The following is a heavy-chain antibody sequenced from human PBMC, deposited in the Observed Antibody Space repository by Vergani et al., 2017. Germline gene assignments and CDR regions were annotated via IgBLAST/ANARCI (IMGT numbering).Heavy chain of an antibody. CDR2: MFQTGEA. Sequence: QIQLQESGPGLVKPSETLSLTCSVSGYSISRGFYWAWLRQTPEKGLEWIGGMFQTGEASNSPSLLSRVAFSMDTSKNQFSLQLTSVTAADTAVYFCGVIMVRSPRPDNWFDSWGRGTLVTVSS. CDR3: GVIMVRSPRPDNWFDS. CDR1: GYSISRGFY. D-gene: IGHD3-10*01. J-gene: IGHJ5*01. V-gene: IGHV4-38-2*02.